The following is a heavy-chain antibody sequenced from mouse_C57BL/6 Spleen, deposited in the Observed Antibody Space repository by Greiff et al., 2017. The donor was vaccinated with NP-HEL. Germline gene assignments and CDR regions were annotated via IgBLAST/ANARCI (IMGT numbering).Heavy chain of an antibody. CDR1: GYAFSSSW. J-gene: IGHJ2*01. CDR2: IYPGDGDN. CDR3: ARSVYVYLLYY. V-gene: IGHV1-82*01. Sequence: QVQLQQSGPELVKPGASVKLSCKASGYAFSSSWMNWVKQRPGKGLEWIGRIYPGDGDNNYNGQFKGKATLTADTSSSTAYMQLSSLTSEDSAVYFCARSVYVYLLYYWGQGTTLTVSS. D-gene: IGHD2-2*01.